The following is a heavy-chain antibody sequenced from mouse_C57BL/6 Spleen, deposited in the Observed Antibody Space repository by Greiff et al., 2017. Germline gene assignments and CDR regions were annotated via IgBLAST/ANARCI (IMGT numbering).Heavy chain of an antibody. J-gene: IGHJ4*01. CDR1: GYSFTDYN. CDR2: INPNYGST. Sequence: SGPELVKPGASVKISCKASGYSFTDYNMNWVKQSNGQSLEWIGVINPNYGSTSYNQKFKSKATLTVDKSSSTAYMQLNSLTPEDSAVYYGARSGARGAMDYWGQRASVTVSS. D-gene: IGHD1-1*02. V-gene: IGHV1-39*01. CDR3: ARSGARGAMDY.